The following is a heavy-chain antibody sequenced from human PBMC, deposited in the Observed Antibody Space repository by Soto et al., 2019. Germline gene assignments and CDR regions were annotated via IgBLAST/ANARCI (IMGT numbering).Heavy chain of an antibody. V-gene: IGHV4-34*01. CDR1: GGSFSGYY. Sequence: SETLSLTCAVYGGSFSGYYGSWIRQPPGKGLEWIGEINHSGSTNYNPSLKSRVTISVDTSKNQFSLKLSSVTAADTAVYYCARVRVLWFGELFPKGYYYYGMDVWGQGTTVT. J-gene: IGHJ6*02. CDR2: INHSGST. D-gene: IGHD3-10*01. CDR3: ARVRVLWFGELFPKGYYYYGMDV.